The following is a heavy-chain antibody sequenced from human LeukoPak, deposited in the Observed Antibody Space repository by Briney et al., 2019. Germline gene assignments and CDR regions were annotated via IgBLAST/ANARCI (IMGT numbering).Heavy chain of an antibody. V-gene: IGHV4-31*11. CDR3: ARARGYDILTGYYRCWYFDL. CDR1: GGPIKSTDSF. J-gene: IGHJ2*01. CDR2: IYYSGST. Sequence: SQTLSLTCAVSGGPIKSTDSFWTWIRQNPGKGLEWIGYIYYSGSTYYNPSLKSRLTISVDTSNNQFSLSLSSVTAADTALYYCARARGYDILTGYYRCWYFDLWGRGTLVTVSS. D-gene: IGHD3-9*01.